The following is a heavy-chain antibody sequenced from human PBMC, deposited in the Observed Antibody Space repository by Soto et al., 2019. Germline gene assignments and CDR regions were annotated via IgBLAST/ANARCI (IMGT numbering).Heavy chain of an antibody. D-gene: IGHD2-21*02. CDR2: IGTRSDV. J-gene: IGHJ6*02. V-gene: IGHV3-21*01. CDR3: AREETAWPLAYGLDV. Sequence: GGSLRLSCAASGFTFSSYSIHWVRQAPGKGLEWVSSIGTRSDVYYADSVKGRFTISRDNAKNSMALQMNRLRAEDTGVYYCAREETAWPLAYGLDVWGQGTTVTVSS. CDR1: GFTFSSYS.